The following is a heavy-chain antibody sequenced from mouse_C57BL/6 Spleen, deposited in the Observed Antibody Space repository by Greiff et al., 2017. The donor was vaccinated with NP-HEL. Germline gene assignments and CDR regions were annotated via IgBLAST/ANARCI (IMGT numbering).Heavy chain of an antibody. CDR1: GYTFTSYW. CDR3: ARGLGRVDY. D-gene: IGHD4-1*01. V-gene: IGHV1-64*01. Sequence: QVQLQQPGAELVKPGASVKLSCKASGYTFTSYWMHWVKQRPGQGLEWIGMIHPNSGSTNYNEKFKNKATLTVDKSSSTAYMQLSSLTSEDSAVYYCARGLGRVDYWGQGTTLTVSS. CDR2: IHPNSGST. J-gene: IGHJ2*01.